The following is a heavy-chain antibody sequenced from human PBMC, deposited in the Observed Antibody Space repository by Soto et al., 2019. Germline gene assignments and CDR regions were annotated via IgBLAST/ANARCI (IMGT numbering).Heavy chain of an antibody. V-gene: IGHV1-69*02. CDR2: IIPILGIA. CDR3: ARKYYYGSGQYYYYGMDV. D-gene: IGHD3-10*01. J-gene: IGHJ6*02. CDR1: GGTFSSYT. Sequence: SVKVSCKASGGTFSSYTISWVRQAPGQGLEWMGRIIPILGIANYAQKFQGRVTITADKSTSTAYMELSRLRSDDTAVYYCARKYYYGSGQYYYYGMDVWGQGTTVTVSS.